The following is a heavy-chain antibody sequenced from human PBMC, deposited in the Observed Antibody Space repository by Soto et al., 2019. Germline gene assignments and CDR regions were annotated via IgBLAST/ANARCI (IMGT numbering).Heavy chain of an antibody. CDR2: IIPIFGTA. CDR3: ARTNYYDSSGYYSPADV. CDR1: GGTFSSYA. D-gene: IGHD3-22*01. Sequence: SVKVSCKAPGGTFSSYAISWVRQAPGQGLEWMGGIIPIFGTANYAQKFQGRITITADKSTSTAYMELSSLRSEDTAVYYCARTNYYDSSGYYSPADVWGQGTTVTVSS. J-gene: IGHJ6*02. V-gene: IGHV1-69*06.